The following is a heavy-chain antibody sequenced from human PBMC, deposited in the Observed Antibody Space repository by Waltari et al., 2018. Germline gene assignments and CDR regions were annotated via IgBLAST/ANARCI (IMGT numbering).Heavy chain of an antibody. Sequence: QLQLQESGPGLVKPSETLSLTCTVSGGSISSSSYYWGWIRPPPGKGLEWIGSIYYSGSTYYNPSLKSRVTISVDTSKNQFSLKLSSVTAADTAVYYCARQRTVVTLEAAFDYWGQGTLVTVSS. D-gene: IGHD2-15*01. CDR3: ARQRTVVTLEAAFDY. CDR2: IYYSGST. V-gene: IGHV4-39*01. J-gene: IGHJ4*02. CDR1: GGSISSSSYY.